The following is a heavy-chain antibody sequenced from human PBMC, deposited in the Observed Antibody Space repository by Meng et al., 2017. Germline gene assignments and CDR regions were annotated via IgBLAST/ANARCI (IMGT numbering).Heavy chain of an antibody. CDR3: ARVMGSYSSDY. J-gene: IGHJ4*02. Sequence: QVQLVESGGGVVQPGRSLRLSCAASGFTFSSYAMHWVRQAPGKGLEWVAVISYDGSNKYYADSVKGRFTISRDNAKNTVYLQMKSLRAEDTAVYYCARVMGSYSSDYWGPGTLVTVSS. V-gene: IGHV3-30-3*01. CDR2: ISYDGSNK. D-gene: IGHD6-13*01. CDR1: GFTFSSYA.